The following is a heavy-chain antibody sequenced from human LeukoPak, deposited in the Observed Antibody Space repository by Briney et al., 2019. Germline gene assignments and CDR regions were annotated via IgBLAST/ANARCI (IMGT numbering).Heavy chain of an antibody. Sequence: ASVKVSCKASGYIFTSYYMHWVRQAPGQGLDWMGIINPSNGYTTYAQKFQGRVTMTRDTSTSTAYMELRSLRSDDTAVYYCARVGIAVAGTVYYYYMDVWGKGTTVTISS. CDR2: INPSNGYT. CDR1: GYIFTSYY. CDR3: ARVGIAVAGTVYYYYMDV. J-gene: IGHJ6*03. V-gene: IGHV1-46*01. D-gene: IGHD6-19*01.